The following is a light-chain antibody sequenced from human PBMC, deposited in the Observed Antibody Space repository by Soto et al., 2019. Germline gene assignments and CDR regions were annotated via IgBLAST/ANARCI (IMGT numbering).Light chain of an antibody. CDR1: QNILLY. CDR3: QQSYTTPVYA. Sequence: DIQMTKSQSSLSASVGDRATITCRASQNILLYLNWYQHKPGKATKLMIYAASNLQSEVPSRFSGSRSGTDFTLTTSSLQPEDFASYCCQQSYTTPVYAVGQGTKVDTK. J-gene: IGKJ2*01. V-gene: IGKV1-39*01. CDR2: AAS.